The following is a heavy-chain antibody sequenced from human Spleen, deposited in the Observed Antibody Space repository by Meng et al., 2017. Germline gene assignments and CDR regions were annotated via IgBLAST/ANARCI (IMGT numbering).Heavy chain of an antibody. V-gene: IGHV3-11*04. D-gene: IGHD1-26*01. CDR1: GFTFSDHY. Sequence: GGSLRLSCAASGFTFSDHYMSWIRQAPGKGLECISYISSTGSAIKYADSVKGRFSISRDNAKKSLYLQINSLRAEDTAVYYGARCPGTYDYFDYWGQGALVTVSS. CDR2: ISSTGSAI. J-gene: IGHJ4*02. CDR3: ARCPGTYDYFDY.